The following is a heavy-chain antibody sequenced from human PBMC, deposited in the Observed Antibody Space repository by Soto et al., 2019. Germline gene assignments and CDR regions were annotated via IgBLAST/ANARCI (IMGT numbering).Heavy chain of an antibody. Sequence: SVKVSCKASGGTFSSYAISWVRQAPGQGLEWMGGIIPIFGTANYAQKFQGRVTITADESTSTAYMELSSLRSEDTAVYYCASPVVPAAIGHPYYYYYGIDVWGQGTTVTVSS. J-gene: IGHJ6*02. V-gene: IGHV1-69*13. CDR2: IIPIFGTA. D-gene: IGHD2-2*02. CDR3: ASPVVPAAIGHPYYYYYGIDV. CDR1: GGTFSSYA.